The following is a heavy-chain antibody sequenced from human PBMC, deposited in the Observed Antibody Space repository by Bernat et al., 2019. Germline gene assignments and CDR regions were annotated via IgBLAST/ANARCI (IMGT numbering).Heavy chain of an antibody. CDR2: ISYDGSNK. V-gene: IGHV3-30*18. CDR3: AKDRVVVVPAATLDY. J-gene: IGHJ4*02. Sequence: QVQLVESGGGVVQPGRSLRLSCAASGFTFSSYGMHWVRQAPGKGLEWVAVISYDGSNKYYADSVKGRFTISRDNSKSTLYLQMNSLRAEDTAVYYCAKDRVVVVPAATLDYWGQGTLVTVSS. CDR1: GFTFSSYG. D-gene: IGHD2-2*01.